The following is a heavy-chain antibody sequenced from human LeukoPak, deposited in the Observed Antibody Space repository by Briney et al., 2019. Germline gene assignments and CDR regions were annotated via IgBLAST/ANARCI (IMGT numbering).Heavy chain of an antibody. Sequence: PGGSLRLSCAASGFTFSSSAMSWVRQAPGKRLEWVSSISGSGSGGSTYYADSVKGRFTISRDNSKNTLYLQMNSLRAEDTAVYYCAKSGYNRFDYWGQGTLVTVSS. J-gene: IGHJ4*02. CDR2: ISGSGSGGST. CDR1: GFTFSSSA. V-gene: IGHV3-23*01. D-gene: IGHD5-24*01. CDR3: AKSGYNRFDY.